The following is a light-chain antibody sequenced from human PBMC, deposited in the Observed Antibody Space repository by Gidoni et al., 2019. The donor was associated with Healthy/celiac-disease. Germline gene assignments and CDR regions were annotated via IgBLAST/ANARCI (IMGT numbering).Light chain of an antibody. V-gene: IGKV1-5*03. CDR3: QQYNSYSPWT. CDR2: KAS. CDR1: QSISSW. J-gene: IGKJ1*01. Sequence: DIQMTQSPSTLSASVGDRVTITCRASQSISSWLAWYQQKPGKAPKLLIYKASSLESGVPSRFSGSGSVTEFTLTISSLQPDDFATYYCQQYNSYSPWTFXXXTKVEIK.